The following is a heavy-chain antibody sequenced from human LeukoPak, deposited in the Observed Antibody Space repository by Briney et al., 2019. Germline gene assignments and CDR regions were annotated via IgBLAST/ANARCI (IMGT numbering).Heavy chain of an antibody. V-gene: IGHV1-8*01. Sequence: ASVKVSCKASGYTFTSYDINWVRQATGQGLEWMGWMNPNSGNTGYAQKFQGRVTMTRNTSISTAYMELSSLRSEDTAVYYCARNSGSYIDYYYGMDVSGQGATVTVSS. CDR3: ARNSGSYIDYYYGMDV. CDR1: GYTFTSYD. D-gene: IGHD1-26*01. J-gene: IGHJ6*02. CDR2: MNPNSGNT.